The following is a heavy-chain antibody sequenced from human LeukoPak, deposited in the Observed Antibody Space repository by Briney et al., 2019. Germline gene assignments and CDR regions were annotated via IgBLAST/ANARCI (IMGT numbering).Heavy chain of an antibody. D-gene: IGHD6-19*01. CDR1: GFTFTSYT. CDR3: ARDYGRSSGWEPLDY. V-gene: IGHV3-21*04. Sequence: GGSLRLSCAASGFTFTSYTMSWVRQAPGKGLEWISSISGSNSFKYYADSVKGRFTISRDNAKNSLYLQLNSLRVDDTAVYYCARDYGRSSGWEPLDYWGQGTLVTVSS. J-gene: IGHJ4*02. CDR2: ISGSNSFK.